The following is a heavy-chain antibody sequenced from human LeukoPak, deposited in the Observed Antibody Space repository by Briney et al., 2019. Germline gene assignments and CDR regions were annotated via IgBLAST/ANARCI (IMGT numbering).Heavy chain of an antibody. CDR3: AKEVLITFGGVIVIGGMDV. Sequence: GGSLRLSCAASGFTFSSYGMHWVRQAPGKGLEWVAIISDEGSNKNYADYVKGRFTISRDNSKNTLYLQMNSLRAEDTAVYYCAKEVLITFGGVIVIGGMDVWGQGTTVTVSS. D-gene: IGHD3-16*02. J-gene: IGHJ6*02. CDR1: GFTFSSYG. V-gene: IGHV3-30*18. CDR2: ISDEGSNK.